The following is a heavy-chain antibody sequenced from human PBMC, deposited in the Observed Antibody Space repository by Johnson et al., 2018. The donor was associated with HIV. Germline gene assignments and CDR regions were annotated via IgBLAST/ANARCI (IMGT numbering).Heavy chain of an antibody. V-gene: IGHV3-20*04. J-gene: IGHJ3*02. CDR3: AKHIVLVVYAIGAAFDI. D-gene: IGHD2-8*02. CDR1: GFTFDDYG. CDR2: INWNGGST. Sequence: VQLVESGGGLVRPGGSLRLCCAASGFTFDDYGMSWVRQVPGKGLEWVSGINWNGGSTGYADSVKGQFTISRDNSKNTLYLQMNSLRAEDTAVYYCAKHIVLVVYAIGAAFDIWGQGTTVTVSS.